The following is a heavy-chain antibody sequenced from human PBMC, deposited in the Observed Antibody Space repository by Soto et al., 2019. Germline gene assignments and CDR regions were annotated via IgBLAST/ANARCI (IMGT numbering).Heavy chain of an antibody. J-gene: IGHJ6*02. D-gene: IGHD1-26*01. CDR2: INPNSGGT. CDR3: ARGVTGGSWVYYYYGMDV. Sequence: ASVKVSCKASGYTFTGYYMHWLRQAPGQGLEWMGWINPNSGGTNYAQKFQGWVTMTRDTSISTAYMELSRLRSDDTAVYYCARGVTGGSWVYYYYGMDVWGQGTTVTVSS. V-gene: IGHV1-2*04. CDR1: GYTFTGYY.